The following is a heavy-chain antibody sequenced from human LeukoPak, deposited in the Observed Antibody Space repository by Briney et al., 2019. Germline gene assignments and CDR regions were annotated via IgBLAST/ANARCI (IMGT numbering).Heavy chain of an antibody. V-gene: IGHV1-8*01. J-gene: IGHJ4*02. Sequence: GASVKVSCKASGYTFTSYDINWVRQATGQGLEWMGWMNPNSGNTGYAQKFQGRVTMTRNTSISTAYMELSSLRSEDTALYYCARIPRYSSGWYQLGWGQGTLVTVSS. CDR2: MNPNSGNT. CDR1: GYTFTSYD. D-gene: IGHD6-19*01. CDR3: ARIPRYSSGWYQLG.